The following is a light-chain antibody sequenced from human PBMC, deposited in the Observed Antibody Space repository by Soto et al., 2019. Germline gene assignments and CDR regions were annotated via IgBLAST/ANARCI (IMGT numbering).Light chain of an antibody. V-gene: IGKV3D-15*01. CDR2: DAS. CDR3: QQYNNWPRT. CDR1: QSLRSS. J-gene: IGKJ1*01. Sequence: ETLMTQSPDTLSVSLGEGATLSCRASQSLRSSLAWYQQKPGQAPRLLIYDASTRATGIPARFSGSGSGTDFTLTISSLQSEDFAVYYCQQYNNWPRTFGQGTKVDIK.